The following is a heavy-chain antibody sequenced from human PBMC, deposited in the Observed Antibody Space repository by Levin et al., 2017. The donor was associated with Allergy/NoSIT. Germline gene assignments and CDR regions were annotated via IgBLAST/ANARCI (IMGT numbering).Heavy chain of an antibody. D-gene: IGHD6-6*01. V-gene: IGHV1-18*01. CDR2: ISAYNGNT. CDR3: ARVKGIIAARANWFDP. CDR1: GYTFTSYG. J-gene: IGHJ5*02. Sequence: GESLKISCKASGYTFTSYGISWVRQAPGQGLEWMGWISAYNGNTNYAQKLQGRVTMTTDTSTSTAYMELRSLRSDDTAVYYCARVKGIIAARANWFDPWGQGTLVTVSS.